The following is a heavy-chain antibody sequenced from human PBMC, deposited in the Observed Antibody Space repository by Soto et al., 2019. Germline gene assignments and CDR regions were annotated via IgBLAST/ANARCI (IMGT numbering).Heavy chain of an antibody. J-gene: IGHJ4*02. CDR2: IHPSGGGA. CDR1: GDTFTTYY. D-gene: IGHD2-21*02. CDR3: ARGGHITVVTASFDY. V-gene: IGHV1-46*03. Sequence: QVQLVQSGAEVKKPGASVRVSCKASGDTFTTYYLHWGRQAPGQGLEWMGMIHPSGGGATYAQKLLGRLTLTRDTSTSTVCMALSSRRSDDTAVYYCARGGHITVVTASFDYWGQGTLVTVSS.